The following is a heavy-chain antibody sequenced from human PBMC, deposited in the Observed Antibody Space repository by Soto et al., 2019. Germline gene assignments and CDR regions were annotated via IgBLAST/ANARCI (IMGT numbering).Heavy chain of an antibody. D-gene: IGHD2-2*01. CDR2: IFPGDSDT. Sequence: PGESLKISCKVSGYRFTTYWIGWVRQMPGKGLECMGIIFPGDSDTRYSPSFQGQVTISADKSISTAYLQWSGLKASDTAMYYCARHREDTSWPVFDYWGQGSLVTVSS. CDR1: GYRFTTYW. CDR3: ARHREDTSWPVFDY. V-gene: IGHV5-51*01. J-gene: IGHJ4*02.